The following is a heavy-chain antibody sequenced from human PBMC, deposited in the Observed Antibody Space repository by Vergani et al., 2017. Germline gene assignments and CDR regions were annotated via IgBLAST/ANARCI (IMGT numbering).Heavy chain of an antibody. D-gene: IGHD6-6*01. V-gene: IGHV4-39*07. Sequence: QVQLQESGPGLVKPSETLSLTCTVSNDSVSNTFYYWGWIRQTPGKGLEWIGRIYTSESTNSNPSLKSRVTMSVDTSKNQFSLNLSSVTAADTAVYYCAREYSSSVGFRAYWGQGTLVTVSS. J-gene: IGHJ4*02. CDR2: IYTSEST. CDR1: NDSVSNTFYY. CDR3: AREYSSSVGFRAY.